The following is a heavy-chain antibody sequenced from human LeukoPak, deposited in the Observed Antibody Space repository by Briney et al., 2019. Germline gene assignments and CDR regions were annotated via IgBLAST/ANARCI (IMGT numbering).Heavy chain of an antibody. D-gene: IGHD1-26*01. CDR1: GGSISSYY. V-gene: IGHV4-59*01. CDR3: ARALSGSYHDY. J-gene: IGHJ4*02. CDR2: IYYSGST. Sequence: PSETPSPTCTVSGGSISSYYWGWIRQPPGKGLEWIGYIYYSGSTNYNPSLKSRVTISVDTSKNQFSLKLSSVTAADTAVYYCARALSGSYHDYWGQGTLVTVSS.